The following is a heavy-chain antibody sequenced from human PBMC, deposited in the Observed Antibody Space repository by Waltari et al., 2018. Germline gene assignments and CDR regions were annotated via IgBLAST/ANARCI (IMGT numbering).Heavy chain of an antibody. D-gene: IGHD2-15*01. CDR1: GGSISGYY. CDR3: ARRVGAYCSGGDCSAYYFYYMDV. J-gene: IGHJ6*03. CDR2: IHHSGNT. V-gene: IGHV4-59*08. Sequence: QVQLQESGPRLVKPSETLSLTCTVSGGSISGYYWSWIRQPPGKGLEWLGHIHHSGNTNYNPSLKSRLIISLDTANNYFSLNLNSVTAADTAVYFCARRVGAYCSGGDCSAYYFYYMDVWGKGTTVTISS.